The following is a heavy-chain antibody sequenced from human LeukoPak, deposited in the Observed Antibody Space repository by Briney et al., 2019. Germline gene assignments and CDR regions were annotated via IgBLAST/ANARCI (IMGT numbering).Heavy chain of an antibody. CDR1: AYTFTNYG. D-gene: IGHD2-15*01. J-gene: IGHJ4*02. Sequence: SVKLSCKAAAYTFTNYGISWVRQAPGQGLEWVGWISANNGETRYAQKVQGRVTMTTETSTSTAYMDLRSLRSDHTAVYYCARVPAPAFRLLSSDYWGQGTLVSVSS. V-gene: IGHV1-18*01. CDR2: ISANNGET. CDR3: ARVPAPAFRLLSSDY.